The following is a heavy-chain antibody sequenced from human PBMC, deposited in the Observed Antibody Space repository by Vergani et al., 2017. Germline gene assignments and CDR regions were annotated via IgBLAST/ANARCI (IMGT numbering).Heavy chain of an antibody. Sequence: EVQLVESGGGLVKPGGSLRLSCAASGFTFSNAWMSWVRQAPGKGLEWVGRIKSKTDGGTTDYAAPVKGRFTISRDDSKNTLYLQMNSLKTEDTAVYYCTTDDPVVVPADYYYYGMDVWGQGTTVTVSS. CDR2: IKSKTDGGTT. J-gene: IGHJ6*02. V-gene: IGHV3-15*01. CDR3: TTDDPVVVPADYYYYGMDV. D-gene: IGHD2-2*01. CDR1: GFTFSNAW.